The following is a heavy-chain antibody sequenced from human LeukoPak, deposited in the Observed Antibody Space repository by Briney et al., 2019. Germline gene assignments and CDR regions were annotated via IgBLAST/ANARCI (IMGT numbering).Heavy chain of an antibody. CDR1: GGSISSGRYY. CDR2: ISYTGHT. Sequence: SETLSLTCTVSGGSISSGRYYWSWIRQPPGTGLEWIGYISYTGHTNSSPSLKSRVSISGATSKSQFSLKLSSVTAADTAVYYRARTYNLHGGFYIDVWGKGTTVIVS. D-gene: IGHD1-1*01. V-gene: IGHV4-31*03. CDR3: ARTYNLHGGFYIDV. J-gene: IGHJ6*03.